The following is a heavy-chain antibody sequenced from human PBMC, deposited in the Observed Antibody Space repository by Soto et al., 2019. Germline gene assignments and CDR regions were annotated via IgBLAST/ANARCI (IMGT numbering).Heavy chain of an antibody. Sequence: SETLSLTCTVSGGSISSYYWSWIRQPPGKGLEWIGYIYYSGSTNYNPSLKSRVTISVDTSKNQFSLKLSSVTAADTAVYYCARHGPYTAMPNWGQGTLVTVSS. D-gene: IGHD5-18*01. J-gene: IGHJ4*02. CDR3: ARHGPYTAMPN. CDR2: IYYSGST. V-gene: IGHV4-59*08. CDR1: GGSISSYY.